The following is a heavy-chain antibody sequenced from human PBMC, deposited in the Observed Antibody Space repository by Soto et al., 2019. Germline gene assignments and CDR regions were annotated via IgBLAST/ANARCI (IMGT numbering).Heavy chain of an antibody. V-gene: IGHV4-31*03. CDR1: GGSISSGGYY. Sequence: QVQLQESGPGLVKPSQTLSLTCTVSGGSISSGGYYWSWIRQHPGKGLEWIGYIYYSGSTYYNPSLKRRVTISVDTSKNQFSLKLSSVTAADTAVYYCARGMVMTTAWWFDPWGQGTLVTVSS. CDR2: IYYSGST. CDR3: ARGMVMTTAWWFDP. J-gene: IGHJ5*02. D-gene: IGHD4-17*01.